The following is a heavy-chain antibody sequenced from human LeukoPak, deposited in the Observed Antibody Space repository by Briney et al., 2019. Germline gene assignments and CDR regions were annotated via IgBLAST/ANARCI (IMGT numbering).Heavy chain of an antibody. Sequence: GSLRLSCAASGFTFSSYWMSWVRQPPGKGLEWIGEINHSGSTNYNPSLKSRVTISVDTSKNQFSLKLSSVTAADTAVYYCARVKGVVVPAAIPTRNWFDPWGQGTLVTVSS. CDR3: ARVKGVVVPAAIPTRNWFDP. V-gene: IGHV4-34*01. D-gene: IGHD2-2*02. J-gene: IGHJ5*01. CDR2: INHSGST. CDR1: GFTFSSYW.